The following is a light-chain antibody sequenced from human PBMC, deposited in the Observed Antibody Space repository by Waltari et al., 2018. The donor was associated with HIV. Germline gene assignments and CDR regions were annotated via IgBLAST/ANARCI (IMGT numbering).Light chain of an antibody. J-gene: IGKJ2*01. V-gene: IGKV1-39*01. CDR1: QSITNY. CDR3: QQSYSTPRT. CDR2: AGS. Sequence: DIQMTQSPSSLSASVGDRVTITCRASQSITNYLNWYQQKPGKAPRLLIFAGSSLQSGVPARFSGSGSVTDFTLTITSLQAEDFATYYCQQSYSTPRTFGQGTKLDIK.